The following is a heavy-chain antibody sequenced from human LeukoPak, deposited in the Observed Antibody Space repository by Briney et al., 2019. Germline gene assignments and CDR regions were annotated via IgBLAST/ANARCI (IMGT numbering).Heavy chain of an antibody. CDR1: GFTFDDYG. V-gene: IGHV3-20*04. D-gene: IGHD3-10*01. CDR2: INWNGGST. J-gene: IGHJ4*02. Sequence: PGGSLRLSCAASGFTFDDYGMSWVRQAPGKGLVWVSGINWNGGSTGYADSVKGRFTISRDNAKNSLYLQMNSLRAEDTALYYCARSMAMVRGFDYWGQGTLVTVSS. CDR3: ARSMAMVRGFDY.